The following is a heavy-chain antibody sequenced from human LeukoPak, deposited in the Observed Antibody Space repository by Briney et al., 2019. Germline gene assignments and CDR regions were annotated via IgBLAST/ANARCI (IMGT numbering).Heavy chain of an antibody. CDR2: INPNSGGT. D-gene: IGHD6-19*01. J-gene: IGHJ3*02. CDR1: GYTFTGYY. CDR3: ARVEGLIEVAVAGTDAFDI. Sequence: ASVRVSCKASGYTFTGYYMHWVRQAPGQGLEWMGWINPNSGGTNYAQKFQGRVTMTRNTSISTAYMELSSLRSEDTAVYYCARVEGLIEVAVAGTDAFDIWGQGTMVTVSS. V-gene: IGHV1-2*02.